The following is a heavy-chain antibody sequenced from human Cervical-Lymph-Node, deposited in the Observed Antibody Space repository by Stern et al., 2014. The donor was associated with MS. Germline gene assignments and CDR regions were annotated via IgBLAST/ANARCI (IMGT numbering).Heavy chain of an antibody. Sequence: VQLVQSGGEVKKPGASVKVSCKASGYTFSKYGISWVRQAPGQGLEWLGWISADKGSTNHAQKFQGRLIFTTDTSTSTAYMELRSLRSDDTAVYYCAKDGGFGELDYWGQGTLVTVSS. CDR3: AKDGGFGELDY. V-gene: IGHV1-18*01. CDR2: ISADKGST. D-gene: IGHD3-10*01. J-gene: IGHJ4*02. CDR1: GYTFSKYG.